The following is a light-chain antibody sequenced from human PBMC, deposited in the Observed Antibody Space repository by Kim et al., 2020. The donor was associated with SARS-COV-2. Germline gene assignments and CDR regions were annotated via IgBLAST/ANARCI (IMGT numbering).Light chain of an antibody. CDR2: GVY. V-gene: IGKV3-20*01. J-gene: IGKJ2*01. Sequence: LSPGERVTLSGRASHSLPTNYLAWYQQKPGQAPRLLIFGVYRRATGIPDRFSASGSGPDFSLTISRLEPEDFALYYCQQYDTLPYTFGQGTKLEI. CDR1: HSLPTNY. CDR3: QQYDTLPYT.